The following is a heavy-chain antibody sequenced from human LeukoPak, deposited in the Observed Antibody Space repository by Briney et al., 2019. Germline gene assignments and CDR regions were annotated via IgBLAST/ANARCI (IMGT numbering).Heavy chain of an antibody. V-gene: IGHV1-69*05. Sequence: ASVKVSCKASGGTFSSYAISWVRQAPGQGLEWMGGIIPIFGTANYAQKFQGRVTITTDESTSTAYMELSSLRSEDTAVYYCARRAYYGDYSLSILDAFDIWGQGTMVTVSS. CDR2: IIPIFGTA. J-gene: IGHJ3*02. CDR1: GGTFSSYA. CDR3: ARRAYYGDYSLSILDAFDI. D-gene: IGHD4-17*01.